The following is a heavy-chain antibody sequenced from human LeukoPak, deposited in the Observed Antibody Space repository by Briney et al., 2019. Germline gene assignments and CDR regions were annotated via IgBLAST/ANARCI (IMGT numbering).Heavy chain of an antibody. V-gene: IGHV4-59*08. D-gene: IGHD4-17*01. CDR2: IFYDGST. Sequence: PSGTLSLTCTVSGGSISSYYWSWIRQPPGKGLEWIGYIFYDGSTNYNPSLKSRATISVDTSKRQFSLKLSSVTAADTAVYYCARGWTVTTVPLWGQGTLVTVSS. CDR1: GGSISSYY. J-gene: IGHJ4*02. CDR3: ARGWTVTTVPL.